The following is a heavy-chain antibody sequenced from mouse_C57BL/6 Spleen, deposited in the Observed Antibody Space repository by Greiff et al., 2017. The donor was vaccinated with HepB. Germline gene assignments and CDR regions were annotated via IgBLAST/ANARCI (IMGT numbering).Heavy chain of an antibody. CDR3: ASPLSGSSRAWFAY. D-gene: IGHD1-1*01. Sequence: EVQVVESGPGLVKPSQSLSLTCSVTGYSITSGYYWNWIRQFPGNKLEWMGYISYDGSNNYNPSLKNRISITRNTSKNQFFLKLNSVTTEDTATYYCASPLSGSSRAWFAYWGQGTLVTVSA. J-gene: IGHJ3*01. CDR1: GYSITSGYY. V-gene: IGHV3-6*01. CDR2: ISYDGSN.